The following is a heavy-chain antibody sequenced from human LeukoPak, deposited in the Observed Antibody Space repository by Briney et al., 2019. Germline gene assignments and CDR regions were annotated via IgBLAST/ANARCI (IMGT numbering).Heavy chain of an antibody. CDR3: AGGSGTMDV. V-gene: IGHV3-30*03. CDR2: ISSDGSNK. D-gene: IGHD1-1*01. CDR1: GFTFSNYG. Sequence: PGGSLRLSCAASGFTFSNYGMHWVRQAPGKGLEWVAVISSDGSNKYYADSVKGLFTISRDNSKNTLYLQMNSLRAEDTAVYYCAGGSGTMDVWGQGTTVTVSS. J-gene: IGHJ6*02.